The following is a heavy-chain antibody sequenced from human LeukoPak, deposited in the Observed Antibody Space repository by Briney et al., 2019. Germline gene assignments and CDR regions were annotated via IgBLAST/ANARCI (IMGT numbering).Heavy chain of an antibody. Sequence: SETLSLTCIVSGGXISSSNYYWGWIRQPPGKRLEWIGSIYYTGSTYYNPSLESRVTISVDTSKNQFSLKLSSVTAADTAVYYCAGLLGDSGLYWYFDLWGRGTLVTVSS. J-gene: IGHJ2*01. V-gene: IGHV4-39*01. CDR1: GGXISSSNYY. D-gene: IGHD3-16*01. CDR3: AGLLGDSGLYWYFDL. CDR2: IYYTGST.